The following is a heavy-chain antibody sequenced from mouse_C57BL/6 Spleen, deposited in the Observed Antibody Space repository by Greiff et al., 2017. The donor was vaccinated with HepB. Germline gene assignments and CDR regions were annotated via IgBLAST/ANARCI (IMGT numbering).Heavy chain of an antibody. V-gene: IGHV3-6*01. CDR1: GYSITSGYY. CDR2: ISYDGSN. CDR3: ARDREYGLDY. J-gene: IGHJ4*01. Sequence: EVQLQQSGPGLVKPSQSLSLTCSVTGYSITSGYYWNWIRQFPGNKLEWMGYISYDGSNNYNPSLKNRISITRDTSKNQFFLKLNSVTTEDTATYYCARDREYGLDYWGQGTSVTVSS. D-gene: IGHD1-1*01.